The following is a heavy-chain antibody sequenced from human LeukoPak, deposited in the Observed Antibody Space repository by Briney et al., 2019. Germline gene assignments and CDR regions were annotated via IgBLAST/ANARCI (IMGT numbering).Heavy chain of an antibody. D-gene: IGHD3-22*01. CDR1: GYTFTTYI. V-gene: IGHV7-4-1*02. CDR3: ARGPERTRYYDSSGYQIGY. J-gene: IGHJ4*02. CDR2: INTNTGNP. Sequence: GASVRVFCKASGYTFTTYIMNWVRQAPGQGLEWMGWINTNTGNPTYAQGFTGRFVFSLDTSVSTAYLQISSLKAEDTAVYYCARGPERTRYYDSSGYQIGYWGLGTLVTVSS.